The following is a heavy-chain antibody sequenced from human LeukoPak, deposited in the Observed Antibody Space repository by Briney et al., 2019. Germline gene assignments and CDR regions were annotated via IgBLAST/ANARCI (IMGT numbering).Heavy chain of an antibody. CDR1: GFTFSSYA. D-gene: IGHD2-21*02. Sequence: PGGSLRLSCAASGFTFSSYAMHWVRQAPGKGLEWVAVISYDGSNKYYADSVKGRFTISRDNSKNTLYLQMNSLRAEDTAVYYCVLEGDVCGGDCSGAFDIWGQGTMVTVSS. J-gene: IGHJ3*02. CDR2: ISYDGSNK. CDR3: VLEGDVCGGDCSGAFDI. V-gene: IGHV3-30*04.